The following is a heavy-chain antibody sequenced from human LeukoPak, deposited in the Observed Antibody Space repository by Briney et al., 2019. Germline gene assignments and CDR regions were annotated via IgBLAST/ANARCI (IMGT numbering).Heavy chain of an antibody. J-gene: IGHJ4*02. CDR3: ARVGYCSGGSCYGGDY. D-gene: IGHD2-15*01. CDR1: GFTFTSYG. CDR2: IWYDGSNK. V-gene: IGHV3-33*01. Sequence: GGSLRLSCAASGFTFTSYGMHWVRQAPGKGLEWVAVIWYDGSNKYYADSVKGRFTISRDNSKNTLYLQMNTLRAEDTAVYYCARVGYCSGGSCYGGDYWGQGTLVTVSS.